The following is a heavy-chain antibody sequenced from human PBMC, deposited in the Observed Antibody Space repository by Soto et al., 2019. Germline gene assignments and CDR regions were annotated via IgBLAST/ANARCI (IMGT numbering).Heavy chain of an antibody. V-gene: IGHV4-30-4*01. D-gene: IGHD4-17*01. CDR1: GGSVTSDEDY. J-gene: IGHJ4*02. Sequence: SETLSLTCTVSGGSVTSDEDYWSWIRQSPGKGLEWIGYISNSGSTGYNPSLKTRLSMSVDRSKNQFTLGLTSVTAADTAVYFCATESGSTYGYFDYWGQGTQVTVSS. CDR2: ISNSGST. CDR3: ATESGSTYGYFDY.